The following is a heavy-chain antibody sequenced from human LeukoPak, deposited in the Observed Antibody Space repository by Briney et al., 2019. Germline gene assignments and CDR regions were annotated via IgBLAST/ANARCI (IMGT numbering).Heavy chain of an antibody. V-gene: IGHV3-9*01. J-gene: IGHJ4*02. CDR2: ISWNSGSI. D-gene: IGHD3-22*01. Sequence: GGSLRLSCAASGFTFSSYGMNWVRQAPGKGLEWVSGISWNSGSIGYADSVKGRFTISRDNAKNSLYLQMNSLRAEDTALYYCAKAMIVVVMTPLYDYWGQGTLVTVSS. CDR3: AKAMIVVVMTPLYDY. CDR1: GFTFSSYG.